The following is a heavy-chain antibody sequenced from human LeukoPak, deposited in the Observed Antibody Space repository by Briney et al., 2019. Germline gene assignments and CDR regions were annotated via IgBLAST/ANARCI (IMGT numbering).Heavy chain of an antibody. CDR3: AKDIAAVAGTTSNFQH. CDR2: ISWDGGST. CDR1: GFTFDDYA. D-gene: IGHD6-19*01. J-gene: IGHJ1*01. V-gene: IGHV3-43D*03. Sequence: GGSLRLSCAASGFTFDDYAMHWVRQAPGKGLEWVSLISWDGGSTYDADSVKGRFTISRDNSKNSLYLQMNSLRAEATALYYCAKDIAAVAGTTSNFQHWGQGTLVTVSS.